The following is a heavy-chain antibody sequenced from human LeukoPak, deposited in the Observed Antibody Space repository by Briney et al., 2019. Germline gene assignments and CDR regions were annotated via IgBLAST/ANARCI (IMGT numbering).Heavy chain of an antibody. CDR3: ARADYYDSSGYYYVGAFDI. V-gene: IGHV1-2*02. CDR1: GYTFTGYY. D-gene: IGHD3-22*01. Sequence: ASVKVSCKASGYTFTGYYMHWVRQAPGQGLEWMGWINPNSGGTNYAQKFQGRVTMTRDTSISTAYMELSRLRSDDTAVYYCARADYYDSSGYYYVGAFDIWGQGTMVTVSS. J-gene: IGHJ3*02. CDR2: INPNSGGT.